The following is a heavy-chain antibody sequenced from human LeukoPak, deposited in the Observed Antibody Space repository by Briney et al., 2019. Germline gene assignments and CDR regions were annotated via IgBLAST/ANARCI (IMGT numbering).Heavy chain of an antibody. CDR2: ISGSGGST. J-gene: IGHJ4*02. CDR3: ARGPEYSSSYPFDY. V-gene: IGHV3-23*01. D-gene: IGHD6-6*01. Sequence: GGSLRLSCAASGFTFSSYAMSWVRQAPGKGLEWVSAISGSGGSTYYADSVKGRLTISRDNSKNTLYLRMNSLRAEDTAVYYCARGPEYSSSYPFDYWGQGTLVTVPS. CDR1: GFTFSSYA.